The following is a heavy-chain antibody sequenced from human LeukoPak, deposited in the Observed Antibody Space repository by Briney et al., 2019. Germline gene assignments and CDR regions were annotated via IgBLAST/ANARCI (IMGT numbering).Heavy chain of an antibody. D-gene: IGHD2-21*01. CDR1: DDSISTNSYY. V-gene: IGHV4-39*01. J-gene: IGHJ4*02. CDR3: TRGGDPYKVGNF. CDR2: LHFSGTP. Sequence: SETLTLTCTVSDDSISTNSYYWSWIRQPPGKGLECIRSLHFSGTPYYSPSLNSRISISVDTSKNQFSLKLRSFTATDTAVYYCTRGGDPYKVGNFWGQGTLVTVSS.